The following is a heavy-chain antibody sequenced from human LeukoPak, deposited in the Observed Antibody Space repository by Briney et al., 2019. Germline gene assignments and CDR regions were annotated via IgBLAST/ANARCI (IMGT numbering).Heavy chain of an antibody. V-gene: IGHV4-39*01. Sequence: SETLSLTCTVSGGSISSSSYSWGWIRQPPGKGLEWIGSMDYGGSSYYSPSLKSRVTISVDTPKNQFSLKLSSVTAADTAIYYCARDKNSISWYFHWGQGTLVTVSS. CDR3: ARDKNSISWYFH. J-gene: IGHJ4*02. CDR1: GGSISSSSYS. D-gene: IGHD6-13*01. CDR2: MDYGGSS.